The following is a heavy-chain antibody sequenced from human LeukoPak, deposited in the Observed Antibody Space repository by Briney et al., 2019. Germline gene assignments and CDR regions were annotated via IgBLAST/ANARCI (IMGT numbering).Heavy chain of an antibody. CDR2: INWNGVST. V-gene: IGHV3-20*04. D-gene: IGHD4-11*01. Sequence: GGSLKLSCAASGFTFDDRGMSWVRQAPGKGLEWVSGINWNGVSTSYVDSVKGRFTISRDNAKNSLYLQMNSLRAEDTALYYCARALSNYVDYHYYYYMDVWGKGTTVTVPS. J-gene: IGHJ6*03. CDR3: ARALSNYVDYHYYYYMDV. CDR1: GFTFDDRG.